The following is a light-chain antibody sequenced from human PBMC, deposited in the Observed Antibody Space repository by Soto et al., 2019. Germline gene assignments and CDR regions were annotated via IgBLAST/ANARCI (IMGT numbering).Light chain of an antibody. V-gene: IGLV2-14*01. CDR2: EVS. Sequence: QSVLTQPASVSGSPGQSITISCTGTSSDVGGYNYVSWYQLHPGKAPKLMIYEVSDRPSGVSNRFSGSRSGNTASLTISGLQAEDEADYYCSSYTISSTYVFGTGTKVTV. CDR1: SSDVGGYNY. CDR3: SSYTISSTYV. J-gene: IGLJ1*01.